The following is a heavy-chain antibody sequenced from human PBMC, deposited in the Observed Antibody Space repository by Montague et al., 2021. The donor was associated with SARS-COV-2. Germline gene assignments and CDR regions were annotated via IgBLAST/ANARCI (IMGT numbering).Heavy chain of an antibody. V-gene: IGHV4-39*01. CDR1: GGSVRSSNDC. CDR2: FYYGGNT. CDR3: ARGPKMYGELADY. D-gene: IGHD4-17*01. J-gene: IGHJ4*02. Sequence: SETLSLTCTVSGGSVRSSNDCWGWIRQPPGKGLEWIANFYYGGNTYYNPSLESRVTISVDTSNNQFSLKLSSVTAADTAVYYCARGPKMYGELADYWGQGTLVTVSS.